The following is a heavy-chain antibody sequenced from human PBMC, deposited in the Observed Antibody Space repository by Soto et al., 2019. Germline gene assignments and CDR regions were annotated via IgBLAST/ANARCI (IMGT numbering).Heavy chain of an antibody. Sequence: GGSLRLSCAASGFTFSSYWMHWVRQAPGKGLVWVSRINSDGSSTSYADSVRGRFTISRDNAKNTLYLQMNSLRAEDTAVYYCARARIAVAGYDYWGQGTLVTSPQ. CDR1: GFTFSSYW. J-gene: IGHJ4*02. CDR2: INSDGSST. V-gene: IGHV3-74*01. D-gene: IGHD6-19*01. CDR3: ARARIAVAGYDY.